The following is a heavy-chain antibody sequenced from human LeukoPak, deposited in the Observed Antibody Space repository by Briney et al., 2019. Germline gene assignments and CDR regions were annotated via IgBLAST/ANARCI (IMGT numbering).Heavy chain of an antibody. J-gene: IGHJ3*02. CDR2: IYYSGST. V-gene: IGHV4-39*01. Sequence: SETLSLTCTVSGGSISSSSYYWGWIRQPPGMGLEWIGSIYYSGSTYYNPSLKSRVTISVDTSKNQFSLKLSSVTAADTAVYYCARPDTVTTAFDIWGQGTMVTVSS. CDR1: GGSISSSSYY. CDR3: ARPDTVTTAFDI. D-gene: IGHD4-17*01.